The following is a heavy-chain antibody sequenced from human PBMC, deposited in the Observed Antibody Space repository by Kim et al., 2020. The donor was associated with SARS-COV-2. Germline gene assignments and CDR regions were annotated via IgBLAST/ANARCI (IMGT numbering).Heavy chain of an antibody. Sequence: SETLYLTCTVSGGSISSYYWSWIRQPPGKGLEWIGYIYSSGSTIYSPSLKSRVTISIDASRNQFSLKLSSVTAADTAVYYCARSLRRGYFYHCMDVWGQGPTVTVSS. CDR2: IYSSGST. J-gene: IGHJ6*02. CDR1: GGSISSYY. D-gene: IGHD4-17*01. V-gene: IGHV4-59*08. CDR3: ARSLRRGYFYHCMDV.